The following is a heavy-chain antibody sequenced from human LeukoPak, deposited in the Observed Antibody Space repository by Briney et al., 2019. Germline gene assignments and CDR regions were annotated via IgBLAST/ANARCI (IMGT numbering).Heavy chain of an antibody. CDR3: ARVGRERHNYYYGMDV. CDR2: IYTSGST. D-gene: IGHD1-1*01. Sequence: LSETLSLTCTVSGGSISSYYWSWIRQPAGQGLEWIGRIYTSGSTNYNPSLKSRVTMSVDTSKNPFSRKLSSVTAAKTAVYYCARVGRERHNYYYGMDVWGQGTTVTVSS. J-gene: IGHJ6*02. V-gene: IGHV4-4*07. CDR1: GGSISSYY.